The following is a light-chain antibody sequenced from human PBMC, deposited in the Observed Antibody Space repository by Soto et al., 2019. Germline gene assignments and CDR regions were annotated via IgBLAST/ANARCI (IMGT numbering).Light chain of an antibody. CDR3: QQYYTYPQT. V-gene: IGKV1-8*01. Sequence: AIRMTQSPSSFSASTGDRVTITCRASQGISSYLAWYQQKPGKAPKLLVYAASTLQYGVPSRFSGSGSGTDFTLTISCLQSEDFVTYFCQQYYTYPQTFGQGTKLEIK. J-gene: IGKJ2*01. CDR2: AAS. CDR1: QGISSY.